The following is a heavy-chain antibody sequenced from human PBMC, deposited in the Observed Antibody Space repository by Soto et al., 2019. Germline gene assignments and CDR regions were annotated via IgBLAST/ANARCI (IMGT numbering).Heavy chain of an antibody. CDR3: AGFGELLEDYFDY. V-gene: IGHV4-4*09. Sequence: ASETLSLTCTVSGSAIGNGCLSWIRQPPGKGLEWIGYIYNSGARNYHPSLKSRVIMSVDTSRTRFTLEVTSVTAADSAVYYCAGFGELLEDYFDYWGQGTLVTDSS. J-gene: IGHJ4*02. D-gene: IGHD3-10*01. CDR2: IYNSGAR. CDR1: GSAIGNGC.